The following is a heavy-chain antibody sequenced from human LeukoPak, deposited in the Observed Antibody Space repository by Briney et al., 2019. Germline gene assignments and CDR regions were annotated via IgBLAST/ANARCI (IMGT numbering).Heavy chain of an antibody. CDR2: IIPIFGTA. CDR1: GGTFSSYA. Sequence: SVKVSCKASGGTFSSYAISWVRQAPGQGLEWMGGIIPIFGTANYAQKFQGRVTITADESTSTAYMELSGLRSEDTAVYYCASISRSIAAAGIGYWGQGTLVTVSS. V-gene: IGHV1-69*13. D-gene: IGHD6-13*01. CDR3: ASISRSIAAAGIGY. J-gene: IGHJ4*02.